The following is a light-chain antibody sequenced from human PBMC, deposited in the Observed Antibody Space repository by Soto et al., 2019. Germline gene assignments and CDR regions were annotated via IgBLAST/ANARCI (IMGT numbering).Light chain of an antibody. CDR2: EVS. CDR1: SSDVGGYNY. J-gene: IGLJ1*01. CDR3: SSYAGSNNFPYV. Sequence: QSALTQPPSASGSPGQSVTISCTGTSSDVGGYNYVSWYQQHPGKAPKLMIYEVSKRPSGVPDRVSGSKSGNTASLTVSGLQAEDESDYYCSSYAGSNNFPYVFGTGTKLTVL. V-gene: IGLV2-8*01.